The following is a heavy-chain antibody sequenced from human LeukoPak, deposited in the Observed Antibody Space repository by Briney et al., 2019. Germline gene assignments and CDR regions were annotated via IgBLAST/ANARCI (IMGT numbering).Heavy chain of an antibody. CDR3: ARGGLYSSSAFDY. CDR1: GFTFSSYG. D-gene: IGHD6-13*01. J-gene: IGHJ4*02. V-gene: IGHV3-33*01. Sequence: PGRSLRLSCAASGFTFSSYGMHWARQAPGKGLEWLAVIWYDGSNKYYADSVKGRFTISRDNSKNTLYLQMSSLRAEDTAVYYCARGGLYSSSAFDYWGQGTLVTVSS. CDR2: IWYDGSNK.